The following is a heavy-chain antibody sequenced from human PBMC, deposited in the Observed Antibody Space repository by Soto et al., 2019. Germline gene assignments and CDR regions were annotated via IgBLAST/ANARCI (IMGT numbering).Heavy chain of an antibody. J-gene: IGHJ4*02. Sequence: QITLKESGPTLVKPTQTLTLTCTFAGFSRSTSGVGVGWIRQPPGKAREWLALIYWDDDKRNSPSLKSRLTITTDTSKNQVVLTMTNMDPVDTATYYCAHRPYPQYPVSYWGQGTLVTVSS. CDR3: AHRPYPQYPVSY. CDR1: GFSRSTSGVG. CDR2: IYWDDDK. V-gene: IGHV2-5*02. D-gene: IGHD2-2*02.